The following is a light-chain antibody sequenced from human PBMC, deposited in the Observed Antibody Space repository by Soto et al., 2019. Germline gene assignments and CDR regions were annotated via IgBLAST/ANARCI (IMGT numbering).Light chain of an antibody. J-gene: IGLJ2*01. V-gene: IGLV2-11*01. Sequence: QSALTQPRSVSGSPGQSVTISCTGTSSDVGGYNYVSWYQQHPGKAPKLMIYDVSKRPSGVPDRFSGSKSGNTASLTTSGLQAEDEADYYCCSYAGSYTFEVFGGGTKLTVL. CDR2: DVS. CDR3: CSYAGSYTFEV. CDR1: SSDVGGYNY.